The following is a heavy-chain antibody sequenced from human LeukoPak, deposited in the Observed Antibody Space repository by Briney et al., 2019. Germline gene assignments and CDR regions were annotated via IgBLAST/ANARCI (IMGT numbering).Heavy chain of an antibody. Sequence: QPGRSLRLSCAASGFTFSSYGMHWVRQAPGKGLEWVAVIWYDRSNKYYADSVKGRFTISRDNSKNTLYLQMNSLRAEDTAVYYCARSLTGTTFAAFDIWGQGTMVTVSS. CDR1: GFTFSSYG. J-gene: IGHJ3*02. D-gene: IGHD1-7*01. CDR3: ARSLTGTTFAAFDI. CDR2: IWYDRSNK. V-gene: IGHV3-33*01.